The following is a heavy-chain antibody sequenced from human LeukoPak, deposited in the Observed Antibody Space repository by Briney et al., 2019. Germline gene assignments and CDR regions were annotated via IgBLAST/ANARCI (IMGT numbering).Heavy chain of an antibody. CDR2: LYPSGSS. Sequence: SETLSLTCTVSGASISSYYWSWIRQPAGKGLEWIGRLYPSGSSNYNPSLKSRVTMSGDTSENQFSLKLSSVTAADTAVYHCARALSGYYFDYWGQGTLVTVSS. V-gene: IGHV4-4*07. J-gene: IGHJ4*02. CDR1: GASISSYY. CDR3: ARALSGYYFDY. D-gene: IGHD3-10*01.